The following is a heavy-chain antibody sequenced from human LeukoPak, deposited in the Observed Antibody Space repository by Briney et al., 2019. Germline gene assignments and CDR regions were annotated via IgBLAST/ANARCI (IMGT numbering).Heavy chain of an antibody. V-gene: IGHV3-7*03. CDR2: IKEDGSEK. CDR3: ARDGDWGFGEFVGAFDI. Sequence: GGSLRLSCAASGLTFNNYWMSWVRQAPGKGLEWVANIKEDGSEKYYVDSVKGRFTISRDNAKNSLYLQMNSLRAEDTAVYYCARDGDWGFGEFVGAFDIWGQGTMVTVSS. J-gene: IGHJ3*02. D-gene: IGHD3-10*01. CDR1: GLTFNNYW.